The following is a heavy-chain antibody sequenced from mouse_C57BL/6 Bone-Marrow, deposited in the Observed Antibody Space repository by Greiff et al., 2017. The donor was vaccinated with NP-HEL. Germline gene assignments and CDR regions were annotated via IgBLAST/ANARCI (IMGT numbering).Heavy chain of an antibody. CDR3: TSPYGNLDY. D-gene: IGHD2-1*01. Sequence: DVQLQESGTVLARPGASVKMSCKTSGYTFTSYWMHWVKQRPGQGLEWIGAIYPGNSDTSYNQKFKGKANLTAVTSASTAYMELSSLTNEDSAVYYCTSPYGNLDYWGQGTTLTVSS. CDR1: GYTFTSYW. V-gene: IGHV1-5*01. J-gene: IGHJ2*01. CDR2: IYPGNSDT.